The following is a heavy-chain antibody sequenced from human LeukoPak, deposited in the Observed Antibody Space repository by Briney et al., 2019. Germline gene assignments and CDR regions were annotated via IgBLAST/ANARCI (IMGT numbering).Heavy chain of an antibody. Sequence: PVGSLRLSCAASGFTFSSYWMSWVRQAPGKGLEWVANIKQDGSEKYYVDSVKGRFTISRDNAKNSLYLQMNSLRAEDTAVYYCARDSLLWFGESPTDYWGQGTLVTVSS. J-gene: IGHJ4*02. CDR1: GFTFSSYW. V-gene: IGHV3-7*01. D-gene: IGHD3-10*01. CDR3: ARDSLLWFGESPTDY. CDR2: IKQDGSEK.